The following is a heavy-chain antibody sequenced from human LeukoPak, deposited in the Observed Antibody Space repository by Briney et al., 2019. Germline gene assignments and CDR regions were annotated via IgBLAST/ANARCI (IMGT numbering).Heavy chain of an antibody. CDR3: ARVAGGYSYGLDY. J-gene: IGHJ4*02. D-gene: IGHD5-18*01. Sequence: PGRSPRLSCAASGFTFSSYGMHWVRQAPGKGLEWVAVISYNGSNKYYADSVKGRFTISRDNSKDTLYLQMNSLRAEDTAVYYCARVAGGYSYGLDYWGQGTLVTVSS. V-gene: IGHV3-30*03. CDR1: GFTFSSYG. CDR2: ISYNGSNK.